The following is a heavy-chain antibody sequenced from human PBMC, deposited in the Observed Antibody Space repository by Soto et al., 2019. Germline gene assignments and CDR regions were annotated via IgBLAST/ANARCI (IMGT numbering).Heavy chain of an antibody. V-gene: IGHV4-34*01. D-gene: IGHD6-13*01. CDR3: ARGRYSSSWFPFDY. CDR1: GGSFSGYY. Sequence: SETLSLTCAVYGGSFSGYYWSWIRQPPGKGLEWIGEINHSGSTNYNPSLKSRVTKSVDTSKNQFSLKLSSVTAADTAVYYCARGRYSSSWFPFDYWGQGTLVTVSS. CDR2: INHSGST. J-gene: IGHJ4*02.